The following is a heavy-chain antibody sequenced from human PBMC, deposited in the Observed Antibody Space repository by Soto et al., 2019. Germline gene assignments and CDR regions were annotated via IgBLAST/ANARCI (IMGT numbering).Heavy chain of an antibody. J-gene: IGHJ6*03. D-gene: IGHD3-10*01. CDR3: ARDRGRVRGVIVPTYYYMDV. Sequence: SETLSLTCTDSGGPISSYYWSWIRQPPGKGLEWIGYIYYSGSTNYNPSLKSRVTISVDTSKNQFSLKLSSVTAADTAVYYCARDRGRVRGVIVPTYYYMDVWGKGTTVT. CDR1: GGPISSYY. V-gene: IGHV4-59*01. CDR2: IYYSGST.